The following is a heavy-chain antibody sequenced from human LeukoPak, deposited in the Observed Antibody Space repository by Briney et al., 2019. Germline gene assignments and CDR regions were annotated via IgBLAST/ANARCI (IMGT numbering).Heavy chain of an antibody. V-gene: IGHV3-7*01. Sequence: GGSLRLSCAASGFTFSSYWMSRVRQAPGKGLEWVANIKQDGSEKYYVDSVKGRFTISRDNAKNSLYLQMNSLRAEDTAVYYCVRGGRGYSYGWEFDYWGQGTLVTVSS. CDR2: IKQDGSEK. CDR1: GFTFSSYW. CDR3: VRGGRGYSYGWEFDY. J-gene: IGHJ4*02. D-gene: IGHD5-18*01.